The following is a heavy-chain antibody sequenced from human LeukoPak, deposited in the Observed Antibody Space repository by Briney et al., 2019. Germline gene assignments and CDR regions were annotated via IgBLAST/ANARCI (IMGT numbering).Heavy chain of an antibody. Sequence: ASVKVSCKASGYTFTGYYMHWVRQAPGQGLEWMGWINPNNGGTNYAQKFQGRVTVTRDTSISTAYMELSRLRSDDTAVYYCAMSHDYYDSSGYYYFDYWGQGTLVTVSS. V-gene: IGHV1-2*02. CDR1: GYTFTGYY. D-gene: IGHD3-22*01. CDR2: INPNNGGT. J-gene: IGHJ4*02. CDR3: AMSHDYYDSSGYYYFDY.